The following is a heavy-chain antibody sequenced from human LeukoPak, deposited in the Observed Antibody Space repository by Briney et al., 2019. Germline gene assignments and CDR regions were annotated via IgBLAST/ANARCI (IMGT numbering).Heavy chain of an antibody. CDR2: IIPIFGTA. CDR3: ARANDILTGWNYYYGMDV. J-gene: IGHJ6*04. V-gene: IGHV1-69*06. CDR1: GGTFSSYA. Sequence: ASVKVSCESSGGTFSSYAISWVRQAPGQGLEWMGGIIPIFGTANYAQKFQGRVTITADKSTSTAYMELSSLRSEDTAVYYCARANDILTGWNYYYGMDVWGKGTTVTVSS. D-gene: IGHD3-9*01.